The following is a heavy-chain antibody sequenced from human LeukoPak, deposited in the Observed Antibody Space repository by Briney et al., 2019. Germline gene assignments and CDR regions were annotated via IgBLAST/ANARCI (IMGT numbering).Heavy chain of an antibody. Sequence: PGGSLRLSCAVSGFTFSTCAMHWVRQAPDKGLEWVAVISYDGSKKYYADSVKGRFTISRDNSKNTLYLQKDSLRAEDTAVYSCVKDLTSSWTLDYWGQGTLVTVSS. CDR3: VKDLTSSWTLDY. V-gene: IGHV3-30*18. CDR2: ISYDGSKK. D-gene: IGHD6-13*01. CDR1: GFTFSTCA. J-gene: IGHJ4*01.